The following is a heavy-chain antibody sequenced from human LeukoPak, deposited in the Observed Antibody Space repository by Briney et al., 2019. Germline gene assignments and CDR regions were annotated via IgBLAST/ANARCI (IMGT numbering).Heavy chain of an antibody. CDR3: ARDTSRGGDDYSNSNPLGWFDP. CDR1: GGSISSGGYY. J-gene: IGHJ5*02. Sequence: SETLSLTCTVSGGSISSGGYYWSWIRQHPWKGLEWIGYIYYSGSTYYNPSLKSRVTISVDTSKNQFSLKLSSVTAADTAVYYCARDTSRGGDDYSNSNPLGWFDPWGQGTLVTVSS. V-gene: IGHV4-31*03. D-gene: IGHD4-11*01. CDR2: IYYSGST.